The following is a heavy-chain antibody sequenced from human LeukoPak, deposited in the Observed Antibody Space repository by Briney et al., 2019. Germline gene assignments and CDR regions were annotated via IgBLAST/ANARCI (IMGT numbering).Heavy chain of an antibody. V-gene: IGHV4-61*02. D-gene: IGHD5-12*01. CDR3: ARLRLPATLGAFDI. CDR1: GASIRSGRFH. Sequence: SETLSLTCNVSGASIRSGRFHWSWIRQPAGKGLQWIGRINLSGNIDYNPFLWGRLTLSLDTSNNQFSLKLTSMTAADTAMYYCARLRLPATLGAFDIWGQGTMVTVSS. J-gene: IGHJ3*02. CDR2: INLSGNI.